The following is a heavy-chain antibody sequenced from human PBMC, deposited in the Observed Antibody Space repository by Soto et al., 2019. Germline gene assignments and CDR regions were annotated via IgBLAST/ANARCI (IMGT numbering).Heavy chain of an antibody. CDR3: ARVMGDWGTYYYYYGMDV. V-gene: IGHV4-59*01. Sequence: TVSGASLYSSYWGWIRQPPGKGPEWIGYVYYAGATNYNPSLESRVTISPDTSRNQFSLNLRSVTAADTAVYYCARVMGDWGTYYYYYGMDVWGQGTTVTVSS. CDR1: GASLYSSY. D-gene: IGHD3-16*01. J-gene: IGHJ6*02. CDR2: VYYAGAT.